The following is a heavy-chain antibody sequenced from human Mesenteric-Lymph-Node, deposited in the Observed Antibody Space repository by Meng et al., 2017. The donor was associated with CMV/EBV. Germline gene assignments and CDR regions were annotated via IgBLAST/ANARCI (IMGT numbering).Heavy chain of an antibody. Sequence: GESLKISCAASGFTFSSYWMSWVRQAPGKGLEWVAIIRYDGSNTFYADSVKGRFTISRDNSKNTLFLQMNSLRAEDTAVYHCAKERVPTAVKHGDFEYWGQGTQVTVSS. CDR1: GFTFSSYW. D-gene: IGHD2-2*01. CDR2: IRYDGSNT. V-gene: IGHV3-30*02. CDR3: AKERVPTAVKHGDFEY. J-gene: IGHJ4*02.